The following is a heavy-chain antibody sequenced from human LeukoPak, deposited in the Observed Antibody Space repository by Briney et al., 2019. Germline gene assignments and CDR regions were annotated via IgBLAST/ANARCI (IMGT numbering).Heavy chain of an antibody. CDR1: TFTFNKAW. Sequence: GGSLRLSCTVPTFTFNKAWMNWVRQSPGKGLEWVARIKSQPHGGTTDYAAAVKGRFTISRDNAKNSLYLQMDSLRAEDTAVYYCARDGPYSTSSTHPPWGQGTLVTVSS. V-gene: IGHV3-15*07. J-gene: IGHJ5*02. CDR2: IKSQPHGGTT. D-gene: IGHD6-6*01. CDR3: ARDGPYSTSSTHPP.